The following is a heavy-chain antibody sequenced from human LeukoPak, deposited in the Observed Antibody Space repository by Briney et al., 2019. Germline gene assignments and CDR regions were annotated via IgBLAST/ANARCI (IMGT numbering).Heavy chain of an antibody. CDR3: ATKPRRGRRTDY. D-gene: IGHD3-16*01. J-gene: IGHJ4*02. V-gene: IGHV3-21*01. CDR1: GFTFSSYS. CDR2: ISSSSSYI. Sequence: PGGSLRLSCAASGFTFSSYSMNWGRQAPGKGLEWVSSISSSSSYIYYADSVKGRFTISRDNAENSLYLQKNNLRAEDTAVYYCATKPRRGRRTDYWGQGTLVTVSS.